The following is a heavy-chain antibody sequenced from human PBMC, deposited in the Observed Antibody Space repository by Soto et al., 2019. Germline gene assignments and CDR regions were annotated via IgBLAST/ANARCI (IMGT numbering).Heavy chain of an antibody. CDR1: GGSISSGGYY. J-gene: IGHJ5*02. CDR3: ARGAWNDVNWFDP. Sequence: SETLSLTCTVSGGSISSGGYYWSWIRQHPGKGLEWIGYIYYSGSTYYNPSLKSRVTISVDTSKNQFSLKLSSVTAADTAVYYCARGAWNDVNWFDPWGQGTLVTVSS. V-gene: IGHV4-31*03. CDR2: IYYSGST. D-gene: IGHD1-1*01.